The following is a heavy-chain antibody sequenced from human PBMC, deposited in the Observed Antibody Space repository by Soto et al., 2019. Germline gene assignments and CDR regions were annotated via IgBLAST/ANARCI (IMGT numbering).Heavy chain of an antibody. Sequence: PSETLSLTCTVSGGSISSGDYYWSWIRQPPGKGLEWIGSIYHSGSTYYNPSLKSRVTISVDTSKNQFSLKLSSVTAADTAVYYCARDDSYSSSWQGYYFDYWGQGTLVTVSS. CDR1: GGSISSGDYY. CDR3: ARDDSYSSSWQGYYFDY. D-gene: IGHD6-13*01. CDR2: IYHSGST. J-gene: IGHJ4*02. V-gene: IGHV4-39*07.